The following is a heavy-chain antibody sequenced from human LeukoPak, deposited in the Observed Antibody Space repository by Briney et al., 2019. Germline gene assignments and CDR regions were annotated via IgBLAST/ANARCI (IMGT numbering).Heavy chain of an antibody. CDR1: GFTFSSFA. V-gene: IGHV3-23*01. D-gene: IGHD1-26*01. CDR3: ARGTAVGATTSFDF. Sequence: GGSLRLSCAASGFTFSSFAMSWVRQAPGKGLGWVSGISGSGGNTYYADSVKGRFTISRDNSKNTLYVQLNSLRAEDTAVYYCARGTAVGATTSFDFWGQGTLVTVSS. J-gene: IGHJ4*02. CDR2: ISGSGGNT.